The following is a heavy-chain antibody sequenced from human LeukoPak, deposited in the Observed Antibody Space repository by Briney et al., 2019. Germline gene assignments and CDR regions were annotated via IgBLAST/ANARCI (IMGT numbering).Heavy chain of an antibody. CDR2: IYYSGST. J-gene: IGHJ3*02. CDR1: GDSISSGSYY. V-gene: IGHV4-61*01. Sequence: SQTLSLTCTVSGDSISSGSYYWSWIRQPPGKGLEWIGYIYYSGSTNYNPSLKSRVSISVDTSKNQFSLKLSSVTAADTAVYYCARKSGSYSPKQNAFDIWGQGTMVTVSS. CDR3: ARKSGSYSPKQNAFDI. D-gene: IGHD1-26*01.